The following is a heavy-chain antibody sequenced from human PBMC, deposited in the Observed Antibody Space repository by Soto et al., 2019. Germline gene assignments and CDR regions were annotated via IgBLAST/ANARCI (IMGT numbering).Heavy chain of an antibody. D-gene: IGHD4-17*01. J-gene: IGHJ5*02. V-gene: IGHV1-69*02. CDR3: AEDDYGDYDDWFDP. Sequence: QVQLVQSGAEVKKTGSSVKVSCKASGGTFCSYTISWVRQAPGQGLEWMGRIIPILGIANYAQKFQGRVTITADKSTSTAYMELSSLRSEDTAVYYCAEDDYGDYDDWFDPWGQGTLVTVSS. CDR2: IIPILGIA. CDR1: GGTFCSYT.